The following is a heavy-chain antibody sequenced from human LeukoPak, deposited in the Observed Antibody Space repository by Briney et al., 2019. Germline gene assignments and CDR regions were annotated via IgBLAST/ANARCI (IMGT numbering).Heavy chain of an antibody. CDR2: IIPIFGTA. CDR1: GGTFSSYA. Sequence: SVKVSCKASGGTFSSYAISWVRQAPGQGLEWMGGIIPIFGTANYAQKFQGRVTITADESTSTAYMELSSLRSEDTAVYYCAGDMRYCSGGSCNTEYFQHWGQGTLVTVSS. CDR3: AGDMRYCSGGSCNTEYFQH. J-gene: IGHJ1*01. V-gene: IGHV1-69*13. D-gene: IGHD2-15*01.